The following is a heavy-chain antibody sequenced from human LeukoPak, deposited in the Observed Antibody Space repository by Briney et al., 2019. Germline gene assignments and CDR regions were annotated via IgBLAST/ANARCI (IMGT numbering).Heavy chain of an antibody. CDR3: AKGSGYSYRSVIDY. Sequence: GGSLRLSCAASGFTFDDYAMHWVRQAPGRGLEWVSSISWNSGSIGYADSVKGRITISRDSAKNSLYLQMNSLRAEDTALYYCAKGSGYSYRSVIDYRDQGTLVTVSS. D-gene: IGHD5-18*01. V-gene: IGHV3-9*01. CDR2: ISWNSGSI. CDR1: GFTFDDYA. J-gene: IGHJ4*02.